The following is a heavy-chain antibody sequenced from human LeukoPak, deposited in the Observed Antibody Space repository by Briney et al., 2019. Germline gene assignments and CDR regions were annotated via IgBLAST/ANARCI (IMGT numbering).Heavy chain of an antibody. CDR3: AVSPNQDFFDY. CDR2: IYGSGRT. J-gene: IGHJ4*02. CDR1: GISINSHY. V-gene: IGHV4-4*09. Sequence: SETLSLTCTVSGISINSHYLNWIRQPPGKGLEWIGHIYGSGRTNYNPSLKSRVTMSVDTSKRRFSLNLKSLTAADTAVYYCAVSPNQDFFDYWGQGPLVTVSS.